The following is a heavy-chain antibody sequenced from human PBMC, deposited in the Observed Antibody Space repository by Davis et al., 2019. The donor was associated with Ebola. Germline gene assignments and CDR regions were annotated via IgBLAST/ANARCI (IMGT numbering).Heavy chain of an antibody. CDR1: GFTFSSYG. D-gene: IGHD2-15*01. V-gene: IGHV3-30*18. J-gene: IGHJ5*02. CDR3: AKDRALDIVVVVSGGFDP. Sequence: GESLKISCAASGFTFSSYGMHWVRQAPGKGLEWVAVISYDGSNKYYADSVKGRFTISRDNSKNTLYLQMNSLRAEDTAVYYCAKDRALDIVVVVSGGFDPWGQGTLVTVSS. CDR2: ISYDGSNK.